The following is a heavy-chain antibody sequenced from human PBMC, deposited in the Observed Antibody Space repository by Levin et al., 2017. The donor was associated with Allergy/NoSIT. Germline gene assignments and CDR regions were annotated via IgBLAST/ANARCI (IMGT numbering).Heavy chain of an antibody. CDR2: IYYSGST. J-gene: IGHJ4*02. CDR3: ARGPPELWPTPYFDY. CDR1: GGSISSSY. V-gene: IGHV4-59*01. Sequence: SQTLSLTCTVSGGSISSSYWSWIRQPPGKGLEWIGYIYYSGSTNYNPSLKSRVTISVDTSKNQFSLKLSSVTAADTAVYYCARGPPELWPTPYFDYWGQGTLVTVSS. D-gene: IGHD3-10*01.